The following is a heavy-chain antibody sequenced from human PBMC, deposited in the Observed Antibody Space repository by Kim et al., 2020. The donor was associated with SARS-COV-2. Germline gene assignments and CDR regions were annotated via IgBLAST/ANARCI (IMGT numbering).Heavy chain of an antibody. D-gene: IGHD6-13*01. Sequence: QGDSLKGRLTISRDTAKNCVYLKMNRLRVEDTAVYYCARIGYRSSSFAYWGRGTLVTVSS. CDR3: ARIGYRSSSFAY. J-gene: IGHJ4*02. V-gene: IGHV3-7*01.